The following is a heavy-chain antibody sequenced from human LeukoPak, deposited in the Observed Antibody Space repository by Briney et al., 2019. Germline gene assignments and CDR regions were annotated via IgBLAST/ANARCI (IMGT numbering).Heavy chain of an antibody. CDR2: ISGGGATT. J-gene: IGHJ6*02. CDR3: ARNQQLGGHSYYYYGMDV. D-gene: IGHD3-16*01. Sequence: GGSLRLSCVGSGFTSIAYALTWARQAPGKGLEWVSGISGGGATTYYADSVKGRFTISRDNSKNTLYLQMNSLRADDTAIYYCARNQQLGGHSYYYYGMDVWGQGTTVTVSS. CDR1: GFTSIAYA. V-gene: IGHV3-23*01.